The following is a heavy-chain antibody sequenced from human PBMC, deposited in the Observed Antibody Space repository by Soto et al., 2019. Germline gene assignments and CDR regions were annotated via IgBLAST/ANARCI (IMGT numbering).Heavy chain of an antibody. Sequence: SETLSLTCTVSGGSISSSSYYWGWIRQPPGKGLEWIGSIYYSGSTYYNPSLKSRVTISVDTSKNQFSLKLSSVTAADTAVYYCARHRTYYYGSGSYYFPNWFDPWGQGTLVTVS. V-gene: IGHV4-39*01. J-gene: IGHJ5*02. CDR3: ARHRTYYYGSGSYYFPNWFDP. D-gene: IGHD3-10*01. CDR2: IYYSGST. CDR1: GGSISSSSYY.